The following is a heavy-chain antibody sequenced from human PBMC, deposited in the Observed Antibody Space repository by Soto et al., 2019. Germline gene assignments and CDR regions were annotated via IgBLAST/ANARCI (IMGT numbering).Heavy chain of an antibody. CDR1: GGTFSSYT. J-gene: IGHJ6*03. CDR2: IIPILGTA. CDR3: ASVSGYCSSTSCYSCYYYMDV. Sequence: QVQLVQSGAEVKKPGSSVKVSCKASGGTFSSYTISWVRQAPGQGLEWMGRIIPILGTANYAEKFQGRVTIAADKSTNTAYRELSGLRSEATAVYYCASVSGYCSSTSCYSCYYYMDVWGKGTTVTVSS. D-gene: IGHD2-2*01. V-gene: IGHV1-69*08.